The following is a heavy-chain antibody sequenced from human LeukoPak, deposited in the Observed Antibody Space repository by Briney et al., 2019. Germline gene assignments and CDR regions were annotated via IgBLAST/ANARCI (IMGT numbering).Heavy chain of an antibody. CDR1: GFTFSSYG. CDR2: ISYDGSNK. Sequence: SGGSLRLSCAASGFTFSSYGMHWVRQAPGKGLEWVAVISYDGSNKYYADSVKGRFTISRDNSKNTLYLQMNSLRAEDTAEYYCAKDHYAFDIWGQGTMVTVSS. J-gene: IGHJ3*02. V-gene: IGHV3-30*18. CDR3: AKDHYAFDI.